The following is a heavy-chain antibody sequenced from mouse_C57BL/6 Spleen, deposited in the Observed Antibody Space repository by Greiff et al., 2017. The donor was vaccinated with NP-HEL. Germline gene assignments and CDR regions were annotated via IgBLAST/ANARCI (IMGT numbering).Heavy chain of an antibody. CDR2: IRNGGGST. CDR1: GFTFSDYY. Sequence: EVKLMESGGGLVQPGGSLKLSCAASGFTFSDYYMYWVRQTPEKRLEWVAYIRNGGGSTYYPDTVKGRFTISRDNAKNTLYLQMSRLKSEDTAMYYCARRDWDGAMDYWGQGTSVTVSS. CDR3: ARRDWDGAMDY. J-gene: IGHJ4*01. D-gene: IGHD4-1*01. V-gene: IGHV5-12*01.